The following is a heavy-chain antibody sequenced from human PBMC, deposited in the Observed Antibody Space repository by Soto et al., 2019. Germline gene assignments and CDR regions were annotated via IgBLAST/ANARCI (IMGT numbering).Heavy chain of an antibody. D-gene: IGHD6-13*01. J-gene: IGHJ3*01. Sequence: QSQTLSLTCVISGDSVSSDSAAWTWIRQSPSRGLEWLGRTYYRSKWYNDYAVSVKSRITINPDTSKNQISLQLNSVTPEDTAVYYCARKGIAAVEMWGQGTMVTVSS. CDR2: TYYRSKWYN. CDR1: GDSVSSDSAA. CDR3: ARKGIAAVEM. V-gene: IGHV6-1*01.